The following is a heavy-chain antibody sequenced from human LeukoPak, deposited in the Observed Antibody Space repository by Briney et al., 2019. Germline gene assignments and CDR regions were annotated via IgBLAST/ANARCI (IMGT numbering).Heavy chain of an antibody. J-gene: IGHJ5*02. V-gene: IGHV1-2*02. CDR2: INPNSGGT. D-gene: IGHD1-26*01. Sequence: GASVKVSCKASGYTFTGYYMHWVRQAPGQGLEWMGWINPNSGGTNYAQKFQGRVTMTRDTSISTAYMELSRLRSDDTAVYYCARGAGRCREYSGSYPRPPAHPWGQGTLVTVSS. CDR3: ARGAGRCREYSGSYPRPPAHP. CDR1: GYTFTGYY.